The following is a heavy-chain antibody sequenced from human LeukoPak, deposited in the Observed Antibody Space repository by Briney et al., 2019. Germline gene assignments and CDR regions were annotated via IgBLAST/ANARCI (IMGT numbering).Heavy chain of an antibody. CDR1: GYSFTTYW. V-gene: IGHV5-51*01. D-gene: IGHD3-3*01. CDR2: IYRGDSDT. J-gene: IGHJ4*02. CDR3: ATSYYDFWSGYYPYFDY. Sequence: GESLQISCKGSGYSFTTYWIGWVRQMDGKGLEWMGIIYRGDSDTKYSPSFQGQVTISADKSISTAYLQWSSLKASDTAMYYCATSYYDFWSGYYPYFDYWGQGTLVTVSS.